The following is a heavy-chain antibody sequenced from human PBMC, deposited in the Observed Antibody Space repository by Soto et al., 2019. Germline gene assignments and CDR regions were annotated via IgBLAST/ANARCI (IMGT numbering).Heavy chain of an antibody. J-gene: IGHJ6*02. CDR2: INHSGST. Sequence: QVQLQQWGAGLLKPSETLSLTCAVYGGSFSGYYWSWIRQPPGKGLEWIGEINHSGSTNYNPSLKSRVTISVDTSKTQFSLKLSSVTAADTAVYYCARGTLVRGVIHYGMDVWGQGTTVTVSS. V-gene: IGHV4-34*01. CDR3: ARGTLVRGVIHYGMDV. CDR1: GGSFSGYY. D-gene: IGHD3-10*01.